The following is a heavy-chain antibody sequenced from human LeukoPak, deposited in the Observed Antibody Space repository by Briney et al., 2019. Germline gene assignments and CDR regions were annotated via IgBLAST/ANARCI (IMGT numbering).Heavy chain of an antibody. J-gene: IGHJ4*02. Sequence: ASVKVSCKASGYTFISYGISWVRQAPGQGLEWMGWISTYNGNTDYAQNLQGRVTMTTDTSTSTAYMEVRSLRSDDTAVYYCARVVGFSGYDGLDYWGQGTLVTVSS. CDR3: ARVVGFSGYDGLDY. CDR1: GYTFISYG. D-gene: IGHD5-12*01. CDR2: ISTYNGNT. V-gene: IGHV1-18*01.